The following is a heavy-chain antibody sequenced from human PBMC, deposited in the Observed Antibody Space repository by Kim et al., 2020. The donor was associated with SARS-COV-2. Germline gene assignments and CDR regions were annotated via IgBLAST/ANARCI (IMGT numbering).Heavy chain of an antibody. V-gene: IGHV3-7*03. J-gene: IGHJ4*02. CDR2: ITPDGSEK. CDR3: ARGRSEDS. Sequence: GGSLRLSCAASGFIFKTYWMTWVRQAPGKGLEWVANITPDGSEKYYVDSVKGRFTISRDNAENSLYLQMNSLRAEDTAVYYCARGRSEDSWGQGTLVTVS. CDR1: GFIFKTYW.